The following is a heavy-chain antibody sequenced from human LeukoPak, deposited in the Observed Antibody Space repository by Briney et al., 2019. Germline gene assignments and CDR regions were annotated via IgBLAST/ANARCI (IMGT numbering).Heavy chain of an antibody. V-gene: IGHV1-18*01. J-gene: IGHJ4*02. CDR1: GYTFTNYG. CDR3: ARRSDYYDSSGYLGY. Sequence: ASVKVSCKASGYTFTNYGISWVRQAPGQGLEWMGWISAYNGNTNYAQKLQGRVTMTTDTSTSTAYMELRSLRSDDTAVYYCARRSDYYDSSGYLGYWGQGTLVTVSS. CDR2: ISAYNGNT. D-gene: IGHD3-22*01.